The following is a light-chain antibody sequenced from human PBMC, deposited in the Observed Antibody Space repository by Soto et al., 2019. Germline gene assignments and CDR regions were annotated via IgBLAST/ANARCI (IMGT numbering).Light chain of an antibody. V-gene: IGKV1-5*03. CDR2: KAY. Sequence: DIQMTQSPSTLSGSVGDRVTITCRASQTISSWLAWYQQKPGKAPKLLIYKAYTLKSGVPSRFSGSGSGTEFTLTISSLQPDAFATYSCQHYNSYSEAFGQGTKVELK. CDR1: QTISSW. J-gene: IGKJ1*01. CDR3: QHYNSYSEA.